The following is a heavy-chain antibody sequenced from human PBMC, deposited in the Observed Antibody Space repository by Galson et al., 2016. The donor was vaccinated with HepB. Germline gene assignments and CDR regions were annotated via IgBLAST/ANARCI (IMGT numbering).Heavy chain of an antibody. CDR1: GFSLNFNATG. J-gene: IGHJ6*02. Sequence: PALVKPTQTLTLTCTFSGFSLNFNATGVGWIRQAPGKALEWLARIDWEDETFFKMSRKTRLSISKDTSKNQVVLTMTNMDPVDTATYFCAREYSRGGLALDVWGQGTTVTVSS. V-gene: IGHV2-70*04. D-gene: IGHD3-10*01. CDR2: IDWEDET. CDR3: AREYSRGGLALDV.